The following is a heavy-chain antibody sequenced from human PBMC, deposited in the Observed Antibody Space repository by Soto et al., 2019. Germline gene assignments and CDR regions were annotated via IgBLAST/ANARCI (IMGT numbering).Heavy chain of an antibody. Sequence: PSETLSLTCAVSGGSISTSNWWSWVRQHPGKGLEWIGEVYRTGSTNYNPSLKSRLTISVDKSKNQFSLKLTSVTAADTAVYYCARDKITGLFDYWGQGTLVTVSS. CDR2: VYRTGST. CDR1: GGSISTSNW. V-gene: IGHV4-4*02. CDR3: ARDKITGLFDY. J-gene: IGHJ4*02. D-gene: IGHD2-8*02.